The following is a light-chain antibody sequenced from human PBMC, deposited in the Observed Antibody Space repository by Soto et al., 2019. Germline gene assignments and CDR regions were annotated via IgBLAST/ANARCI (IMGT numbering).Light chain of an antibody. CDR3: QQYGSTPVT. CDR2: DAT. V-gene: IGKV3-20*01. Sequence: EIVVTQSPGTLSLSPGEGDTLSCRASQSVTNNFLAWYQQKPGQAPRLLIYDATSRATGIPDRFSGSGSGTDFTLTINRLEPEDFAVYYCQQYGSTPVTFGQGTKVDIK. CDR1: QSVTNNF. J-gene: IGKJ1*01.